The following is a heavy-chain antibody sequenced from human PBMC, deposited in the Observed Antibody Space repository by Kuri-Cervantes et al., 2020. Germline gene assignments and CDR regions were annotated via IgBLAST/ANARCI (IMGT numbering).Heavy chain of an antibody. CDR3: AKSPHYYDTTGGYFRPAWFDP. CDR2: IYRSGDT. CDR1: GDSISNGYY. V-gene: IGHV4-38-2*01. J-gene: IGHJ5*02. D-gene: IGHD3-22*01. Sequence: SETLSLTCGVSGDSISNGYYWGWIRQSPGKGLEWIGSIYRSGDTNYSPSLKSRVTISVDTSKNQFPLKLSSVTAADTAMYYCAKSPHYYDTTGGYFRPAWFDPWGQGNLVTVSS.